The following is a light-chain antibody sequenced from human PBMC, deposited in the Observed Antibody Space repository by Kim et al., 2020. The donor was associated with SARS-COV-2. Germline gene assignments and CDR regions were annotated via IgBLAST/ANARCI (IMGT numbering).Light chain of an antibody. CDR3: QQYAASPG. Sequence: SLCPGDRATRSVRTSQTFGNPVAWYRRNTGQPPRLLNYDASSRAIGIPDRFSGSGSGTDVTLTISRLEPEDFAVYYCQQYAASPGVGGGNQVDI. CDR1: QTFGNPV. V-gene: IGKV3-20*01. CDR2: DAS. J-gene: IGKJ4*01.